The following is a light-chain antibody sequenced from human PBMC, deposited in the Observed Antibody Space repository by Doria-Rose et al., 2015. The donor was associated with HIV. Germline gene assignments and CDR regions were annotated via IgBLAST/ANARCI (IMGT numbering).Light chain of an antibody. CDR1: QSFSSTY. CDR3: HQYGTSWT. V-gene: IGKV3-20*01. CDR2: DGS. Sequence: TQPPGTLSLSPGERATLSCRASQSFSSTYLAWYQQKPGQAPSLLIHDGSTRATGIPDRFSASGSGTDFTLTINRLEPEDFALYYCHQYGTSWTFGQGTKVEI. J-gene: IGKJ1*01.